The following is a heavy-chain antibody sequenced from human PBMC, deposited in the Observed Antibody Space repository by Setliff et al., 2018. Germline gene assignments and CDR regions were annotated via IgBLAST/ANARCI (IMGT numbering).Heavy chain of an antibody. CDR3: AMSSWPGRPNDFDL. CDR2: IDLYNAGT. D-gene: IGHD6-6*01. Sequence: VASVKVSCKASGSPFNTYDINCVRQAPGQGLEWLGRIDLYNAGTTYAEKMETKVTITVDTSSNIGYMELRSLTSDDTGIYFCAMSSWPGRPNDFDLWGQGTEVTVSS. V-gene: IGHV1-18*01. J-gene: IGHJ3*01. CDR1: GSPFNTYD.